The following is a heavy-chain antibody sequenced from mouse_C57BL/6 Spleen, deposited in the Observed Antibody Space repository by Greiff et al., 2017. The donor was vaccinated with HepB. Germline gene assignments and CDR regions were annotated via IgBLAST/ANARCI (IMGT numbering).Heavy chain of an antibody. CDR2: INPSSGYT. CDR1: GYTFTSYW. Sequence: VQLQQSGAELAKPGASVKMSCKASGYTFTSYWMYWVKQRPGKGLEWIGYINPSSGYTKYNQKFKDKATLTADKSSSTAYMQLSSLTSEDSAVYYGAMSTRGSYYLDYWGQGTPLTVSS. J-gene: IGHJ2*01. V-gene: IGHV1-7*01. CDR3: AMSTRGSYYLDY. D-gene: IGHD1-1*01.